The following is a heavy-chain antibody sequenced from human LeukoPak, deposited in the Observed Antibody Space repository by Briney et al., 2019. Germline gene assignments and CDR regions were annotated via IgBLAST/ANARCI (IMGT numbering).Heavy chain of an antibody. J-gene: IGHJ3*02. CDR1: GGSISSYY. CDR3: ARARNYVWGSNAFDI. V-gene: IGHV4-59*01. Sequence: SETLSLTCTVSGGSISSYYWSWIRQPPGKGLEWIGYIYYSGSTNYNPSLKSRVTISVDTSKNQFSLKLSSVTAADTAVYYCARARNYVWGSNAFDIWGQGTMVTVSS. CDR2: IYYSGST. D-gene: IGHD3-16*01.